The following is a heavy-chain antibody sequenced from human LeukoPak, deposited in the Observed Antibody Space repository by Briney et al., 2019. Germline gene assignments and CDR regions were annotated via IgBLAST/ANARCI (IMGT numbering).Heavy chain of an antibody. Sequence: GGSLRLSCAASAFTFSTYAMHWVRQAPGKGLKWVADISYDGSNKYYADSVKGRFTISRDNSKNTLYLQMNSLRAEDTAVYYCARDGTYYYDSSGTSAPRYYFDYWGQGTLVTVSS. J-gene: IGHJ4*02. CDR2: ISYDGSNK. CDR3: ARDGTYYYDSSGTSAPRYYFDY. V-gene: IGHV3-30*01. D-gene: IGHD3-22*01. CDR1: AFTFSTYA.